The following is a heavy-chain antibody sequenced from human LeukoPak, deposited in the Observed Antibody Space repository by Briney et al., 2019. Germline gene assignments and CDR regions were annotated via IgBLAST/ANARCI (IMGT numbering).Heavy chain of an antibody. Sequence: SETLSLTCTVSGGSISSYYWGWIRQPAGKGLEWIGRIYTSGSTNYNPSLKSRVTMSVDTSKNQFSLKLSSVTAADTAVYYCARGYSYGYYYYYMDVWGKGTTVTASS. D-gene: IGHD5-18*01. V-gene: IGHV4-4*07. J-gene: IGHJ6*03. CDR3: ARGYSYGYYYYYMDV. CDR1: GGSISSYY. CDR2: IYTSGST.